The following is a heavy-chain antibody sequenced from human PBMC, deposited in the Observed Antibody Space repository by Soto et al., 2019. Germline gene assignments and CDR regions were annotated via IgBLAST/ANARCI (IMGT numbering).Heavy chain of an antibody. V-gene: IGHV2-5*02. CDR2: IYWDDDK. CDR3: AHRRAGDIPRKVHNRVDP. J-gene: IGHJ5*02. Sequence: SGPTLVNPTHTLTLTCTFSGFSLSTSGVGVGWIRQPPGKALEWLALIYWDDDKRYSPSLKSRLTITKDTSKNQVVLTMTIMDPVDTATYYCAHRRAGDIPRKVHNRVDPSGKGTLVTV. D-gene: IGHD7-27*01. CDR1: GFSLSTSGVG.